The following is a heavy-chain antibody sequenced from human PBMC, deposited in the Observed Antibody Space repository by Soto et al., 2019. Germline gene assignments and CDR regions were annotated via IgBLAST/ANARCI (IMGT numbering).Heavy chain of an antibody. CDR3: AINLRFLEWLFTLDY. J-gene: IGHJ4*02. V-gene: IGHV1-18*04. CDR1: GYTFTSYG. CDR2: ISAYNGNT. D-gene: IGHD3-3*01. Sequence: QVQLVQSGAEVKKPGASVKVSCKASGYTFTSYGISWVRQAPGQGLAGMGWISAYNGNTNYAQKLQGRVTMTTDTSTSTAYMELRTLRSDDTAVYYCAINLRFLEWLFTLDYWGQGTLVTVSS.